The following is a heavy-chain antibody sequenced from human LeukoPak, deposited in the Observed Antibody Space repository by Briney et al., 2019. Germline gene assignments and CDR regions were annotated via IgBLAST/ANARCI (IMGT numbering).Heavy chain of an antibody. CDR3: AKEGDSSGYLYYFDY. V-gene: IGHV3-23*01. CDR2: ISGSGGST. D-gene: IGHD3-22*01. J-gene: IGHJ4*02. CDR1: GFTFSSYA. Sequence: GGSLRLSCAASGFTFSSYAMSWVRQAPGKGLEWVSAISGSGGSTYYADSVKGRFTISRDNSKNTLYPQMNSLRAEDTAVYYCAKEGDSSGYLYYFDYWGQGTLVTVSS.